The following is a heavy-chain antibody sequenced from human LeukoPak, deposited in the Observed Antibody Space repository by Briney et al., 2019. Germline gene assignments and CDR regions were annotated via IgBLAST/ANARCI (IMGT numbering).Heavy chain of an antibody. Sequence: ASVKVSFKSSGYTFTGYHMYWVRQAPGQGLEWVGWINLNSGGTNYAQKFQGRVDMPRDKSISTAYMELSRLRSDDTTVYYCATGTMVRIPTFYSCGIDVWGQGTTVTVSS. CDR1: GYTFTGYH. V-gene: IGHV1-2*02. J-gene: IGHJ6*02. D-gene: IGHD3-10*01. CDR3: ATGTMVRIPTFYSCGIDV. CDR2: INLNSGGT.